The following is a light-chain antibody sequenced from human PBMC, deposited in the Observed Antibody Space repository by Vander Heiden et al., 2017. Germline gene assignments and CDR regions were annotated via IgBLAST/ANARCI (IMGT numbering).Light chain of an antibody. CDR3: QQDQHCPLT. Sequence: DIQMTQSPSSLSASVGDRVTITCRATQGIKIYLLWFQQRPVKAPKSLLFGASSLQSGVPSRFSATGSGTDFTLTISSLQLEDSATYYCQQDQHCPLTFGGGTRLEI. V-gene: IGKV1-16*01. J-gene: IGKJ4*01. CDR1: QGIKIY. CDR2: GAS.